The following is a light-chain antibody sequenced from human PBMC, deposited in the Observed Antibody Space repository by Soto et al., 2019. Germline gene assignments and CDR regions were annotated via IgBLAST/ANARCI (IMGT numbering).Light chain of an antibody. V-gene: IGKV4-1*01. J-gene: IGKJ1*01. Sequence: DIVLTQSPDSLAVSLGERATIKCKSSQSVLYSSNNRNCLAWYQQKPGQAPKLLIYWASTRESGVPERFSGSGSGTDFTLTISSLQAEDVAVYYCHQYYGTRTFGQGTKVEVK. CDR1: QSVLYSSNNRNC. CDR3: HQYYGTRT. CDR2: WAS.